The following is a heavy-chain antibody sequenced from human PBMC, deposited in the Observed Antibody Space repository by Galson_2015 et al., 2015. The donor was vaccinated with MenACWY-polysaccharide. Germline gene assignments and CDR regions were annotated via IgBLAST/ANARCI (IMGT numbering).Heavy chain of an antibody. D-gene: IGHD5-12*01. CDR3: ARDRYNLNP. Sequence: SLRLSCAASGFTFSSYSMNWVRQAPGRGLEWVSSISSSRTSIYYADSVKGRFTISRDNARNSLYLQMNSLSDDDTAVYYCARDRYNLNPWGQGTLVTVSS. V-gene: IGHV3-21*01. CDR2: ISSSRTSI. CDR1: GFTFSSYS. J-gene: IGHJ5*02.